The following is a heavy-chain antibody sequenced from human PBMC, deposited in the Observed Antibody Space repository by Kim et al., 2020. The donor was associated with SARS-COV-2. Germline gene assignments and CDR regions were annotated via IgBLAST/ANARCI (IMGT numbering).Heavy chain of an antibody. D-gene: IGHD3-10*01. CDR3: ARAMAARYYGSGTFYIDY. V-gene: IGHV1-69*13. J-gene: IGHJ4*02. CDR1: GGTFSSYA. CDR2: IIPIFGTA. Sequence: SVKVSCKASGGTFSSYAISWVRQAPGQGLEWMGGIIPIFGTANYAQKFQGRVTITADESTSTAYMELSSLRSEDTAVYYCARAMAARYYGSGTFYIDYWGQGTLVTVSS.